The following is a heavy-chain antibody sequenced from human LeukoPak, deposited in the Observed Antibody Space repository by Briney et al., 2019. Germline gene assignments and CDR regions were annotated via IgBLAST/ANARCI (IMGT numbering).Heavy chain of an antibody. Sequence: PSETLSLTCTVSGGSISSSSYYWSWIRQPPGKGLEWIGYIYYSGSTYYNPSLKSRVTISVDTSKNQFSLKLSSVTAADTAVYYCAREYVDTRDGGIGYWGQGTLVTVSS. V-gene: IGHV4-30-4*01. CDR3: AREYVDTRDGGIGY. D-gene: IGHD5-18*01. CDR1: GGSISSSSYY. J-gene: IGHJ4*02. CDR2: IYYSGST.